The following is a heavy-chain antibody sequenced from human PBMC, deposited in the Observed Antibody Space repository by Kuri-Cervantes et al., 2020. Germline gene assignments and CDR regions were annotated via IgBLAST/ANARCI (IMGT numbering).Heavy chain of an antibody. V-gene: IGHV3-21*01. CDR3: ARGYPYDISGN. D-gene: IGHD3-22*01. J-gene: IGHJ4*02. Sequence: GGSLRLSCAASGFTFSSYAMSWVRQAPGKGLEWVSSINSDNTYIHYTNSVKGRFTISRDNAKNSLYLQMNSLRVEDTAVYYCARGYPYDISGNWGQGTLVTVSS. CDR1: GFTFSSYA. CDR2: INSDNTYI.